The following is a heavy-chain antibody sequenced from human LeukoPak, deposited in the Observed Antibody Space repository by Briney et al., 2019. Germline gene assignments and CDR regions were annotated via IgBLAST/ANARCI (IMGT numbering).Heavy chain of an antibody. J-gene: IGHJ4*02. CDR1: GGSISSYY. CDR3: ARFGQLAIFDY. CDR2: IYYSGST. V-gene: IGHV4-59*01. Sequence: SETLSLTCTVSGGSISSYYWSWIRQPPGKGLEWIGYIYYSGSTNYNPSLKSRVTTSVDTSKNQFSLKLSSVTAADTAVYYCARFGQLAIFDYWGQGTLVTVSS. D-gene: IGHD6-6*01.